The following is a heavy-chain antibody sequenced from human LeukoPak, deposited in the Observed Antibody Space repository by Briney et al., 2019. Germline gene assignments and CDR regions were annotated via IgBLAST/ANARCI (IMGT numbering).Heavy chain of an antibody. J-gene: IGHJ3*02. CDR3: AREGNIVVVPAAILNAFDI. CDR1: GFTFSDYY. D-gene: IGHD2-2*01. V-gene: IGHV3-11*04. CDR2: ISESGGRI. Sequence: GGSLRLSCAASGFTFSDYYMGWIRQAPGKGLEWLSSISESGGRIFYRDSVKGRFTSSRDNAKNSLYLQMNSLRAEDTAVYYCAREGNIVVVPAAILNAFDIWGQGTMVTVSS.